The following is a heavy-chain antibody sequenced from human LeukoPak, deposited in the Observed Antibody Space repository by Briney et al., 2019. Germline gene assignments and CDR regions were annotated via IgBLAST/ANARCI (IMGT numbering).Heavy chain of an antibody. CDR3: AKRLDYGDSRFHYGMDV. D-gene: IGHD4-17*01. Sequence: GRSLRLSCAASGFTFSSYAMHWVRQAPGKGLEWVAVISYDGSNKYYADSVKGRFTISRDNSKNTLYLQMNSLRADDTAVYYCAKRLDYGDSRFHYGMDVWGQGTTVTVSS. CDR1: GFTFSSYA. J-gene: IGHJ6*02. V-gene: IGHV3-30-3*02. CDR2: ISYDGSNK.